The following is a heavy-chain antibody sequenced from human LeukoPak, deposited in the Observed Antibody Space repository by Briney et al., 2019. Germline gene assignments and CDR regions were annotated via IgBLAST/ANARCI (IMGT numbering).Heavy chain of an antibody. V-gene: IGHV1-18*01. D-gene: IGHD2-21*02. Sequence: GASVKVSCKASGYTFTSYGISWVRQAPGQGLEWMGWISAYNGNTNYAQKLQGRVTMTTDTSTSTAHMELRSLRSDDTAVYYCARAQLCGGDCYSDDAFDIWGQGTMVTVSS. CDR1: GYTFTSYG. CDR3: ARAQLCGGDCYSDDAFDI. J-gene: IGHJ3*02. CDR2: ISAYNGNT.